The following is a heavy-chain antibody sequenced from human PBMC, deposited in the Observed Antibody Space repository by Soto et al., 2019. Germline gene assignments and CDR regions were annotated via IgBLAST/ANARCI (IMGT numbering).Heavy chain of an antibody. J-gene: IGHJ3*01. V-gene: IGHV6-1*01. D-gene: IGHD5-12*01. CDR2: TYYRSKWYN. CDR3: ERVPNPFPLKIGYEDVFVF. CDR1: GDSVSSNSAA. Sequence: SQTLSLTCAISGDSVSSNSAAWNWIRQSPSRGLEWLGRTYYRSKWYNDYAVSVKSRITINPDTSKNHFSLQLNSVTPEDTAVYYCERVPNPFPLKIGYEDVFVFGGKGTMVTVSS.